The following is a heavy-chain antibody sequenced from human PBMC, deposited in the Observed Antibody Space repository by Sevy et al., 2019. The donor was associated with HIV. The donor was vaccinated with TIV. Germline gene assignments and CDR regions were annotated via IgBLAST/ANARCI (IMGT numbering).Heavy chain of an antibody. D-gene: IGHD4-17*01. CDR1: GFTFSSYS. Sequence: GGSLRLSCAASGFTFSSYSMNWVHQAPGKGLEWVSYISSSSSTIYYADSVKGRFTISRDNAKNSLYLQMNSLRDEDTAVYYCARDPSSTVYYGMDVWGQGTTVTVSS. CDR2: ISSSSSTI. J-gene: IGHJ6*02. CDR3: ARDPSSTVYYGMDV. V-gene: IGHV3-48*02.